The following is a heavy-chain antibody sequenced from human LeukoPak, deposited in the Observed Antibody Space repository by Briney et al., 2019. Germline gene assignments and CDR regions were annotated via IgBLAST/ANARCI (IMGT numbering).Heavy chain of an antibody. J-gene: IGHJ5*02. V-gene: IGHV4-61*02. CDR3: ARDLFYDFWSGYYTDNWFDP. CDR2: IYTSGST. Sequence: SETLSLTCTVSGGSISSGSYYWSWIRQPAGKGLEWIGRIYTSGSTNYNPSLTSRVTISVDTSKNQFSLKLSSVTAADTAVYYCARDLFYDFWSGYYTDNWFDPWGQGTLVTVSS. D-gene: IGHD3-3*01. CDR1: GGSISSGSYY.